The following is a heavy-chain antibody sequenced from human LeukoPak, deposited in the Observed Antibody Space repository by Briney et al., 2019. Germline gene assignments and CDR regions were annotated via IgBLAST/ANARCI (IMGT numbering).Heavy chain of an antibody. Sequence: GGSLRLSCAASGFNFSSHSMNWVRQAPGKGLEWVSSIISSGSYIYYADSVKGRFTLSRDNAKNSLLLQIISLRAEDTAVYYCTRVFGGYCSGGSCYSGWSDYWGQGTLVTVSS. J-gene: IGHJ4*02. CDR2: IISSGSYI. D-gene: IGHD2-15*01. CDR3: TRVFGGYCSGGSCYSGWSDY. CDR1: GFNFSSHS. V-gene: IGHV3-21*01.